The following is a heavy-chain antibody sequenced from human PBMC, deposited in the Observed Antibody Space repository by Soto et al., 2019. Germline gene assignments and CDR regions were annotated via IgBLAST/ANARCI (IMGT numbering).Heavy chain of an antibody. CDR3: AGGGTLIDS. V-gene: IGHV1-18*01. D-gene: IGHD3-16*01. J-gene: IGHJ4*02. CDR2: ISAYNGNT. CDR1: GYTFTNFG. Sequence: QVQLLQSGAEVKKPGASVKVSCKASGYTFTNFGISWVRQAPGQGLEWMGWISAYNGNTNYAQNFQGRVTMTTDTSTSTAYMELKSLRSDDTGVDYCAGGGTLIDSWGQGTLVTVSS.